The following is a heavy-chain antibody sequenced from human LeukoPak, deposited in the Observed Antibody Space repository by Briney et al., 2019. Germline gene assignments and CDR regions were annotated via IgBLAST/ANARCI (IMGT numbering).Heavy chain of an antibody. CDR1: GFTFSSYT. D-gene: IGHD7-27*01. J-gene: IGHJ4*02. V-gene: IGHV3-23*01. Sequence: PGGSLRLSCAASGFTFSSYTMSWVRQAPGKGLEWVSTITTSDGNTYYADSVKGRFTVSRDNSKNTLFLQMNSLRAEDTAVYYCAKDGGLWVSAHWGDSWGRGRLVTVSS. CDR2: ITTSDGNT. CDR3: AKDGGLWVSAHWGDS.